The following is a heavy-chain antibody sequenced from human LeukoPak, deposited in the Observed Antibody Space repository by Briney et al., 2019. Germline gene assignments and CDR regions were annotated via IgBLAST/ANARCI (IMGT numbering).Heavy chain of an antibody. J-gene: IGHJ6*02. CDR1: GYTFTNYG. Sequence: ASVKVSCKSSGYTFTNYGITWVRQAPGQGLEWMGWIGADTGKTNYVQRLQGRVTITRDTSTSTAYMELTSLTADDTAVYYCARDKEWTRDAAESLGTYYHYHHGMDVWGRGTTVTVSS. D-gene: IGHD3-16*01. CDR2: IGADTGKT. V-gene: IGHV1-18*01. CDR3: ARDKEWTRDAAESLGTYYHYHHGMDV.